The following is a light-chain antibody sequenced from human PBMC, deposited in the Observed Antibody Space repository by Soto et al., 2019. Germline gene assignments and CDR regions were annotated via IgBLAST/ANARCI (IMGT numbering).Light chain of an antibody. Sequence: DIQMTQSPSSVSASVGDRVDITCRASHDISSWLAWYPQKSGKAPKLLIYKASSLESGVPSRFSGSGSGTEGTLTISSLQPEELATYYGQQLNSYPPTVGQGTRLEIK. V-gene: IGKV1-5*03. CDR3: QQLNSYPPT. CDR1: HDISSW. J-gene: IGKJ5*01. CDR2: KAS.